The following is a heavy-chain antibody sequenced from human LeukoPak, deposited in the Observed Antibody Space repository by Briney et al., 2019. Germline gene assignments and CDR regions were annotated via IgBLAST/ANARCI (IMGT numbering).Heavy chain of an antibody. Sequence: PSETLSLTGTVSGGSISSGDYYWSWIRQPPGKGLERIGYIYYSGSTYYNPSLKSRVTISVDTSKNQFSLKLSSVTAADTAVYYCARALVTYYYDSSGYSGLFAYWGQGTLVTVSS. CDR3: ARALVTYYYDSSGYSGLFAY. CDR2: IYYSGST. CDR1: GGSISSGDYY. J-gene: IGHJ4*02. D-gene: IGHD3-22*01. V-gene: IGHV4-30-4*08.